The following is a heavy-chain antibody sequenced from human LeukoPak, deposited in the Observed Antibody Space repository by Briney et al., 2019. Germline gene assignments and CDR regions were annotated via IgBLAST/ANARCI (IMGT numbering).Heavy chain of an antibody. CDR3: ARQVGTVPAAITGWFDP. V-gene: IGHV5-51*01. CDR2: IYPGDSDT. CDR1: GHSFTSYW. J-gene: IGHJ5*02. Sequence: GESLKISCKGSGHSFTSYWLGWVRQMPGKGLEWMGIIYPGDSDTRYSPSFQGQVTISADKSISTAYLQWSSLKASDTAMYYCARQVGTVPAAITGWFDPWGQGTLVTVSS. D-gene: IGHD2-2*02.